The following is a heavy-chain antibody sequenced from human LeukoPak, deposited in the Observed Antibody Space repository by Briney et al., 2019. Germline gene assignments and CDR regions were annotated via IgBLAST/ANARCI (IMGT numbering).Heavy chain of an antibody. CDR1: GFTFSSYN. CDR2: ISSSSGYI. CDR3: AREGYGDLWGAFDI. J-gene: IGHJ3*02. D-gene: IGHD4-17*01. V-gene: IGHV3-21*01. Sequence: PGGSLRLSCAASGFTFSSYNMNWVRQAPGKGLEWVSSISSSSGYIYYADSVMGRFTISRDNAKNSLYLQMNSLRAEDTAVYYCAREGYGDLWGAFDIWGQGTMVTVSS.